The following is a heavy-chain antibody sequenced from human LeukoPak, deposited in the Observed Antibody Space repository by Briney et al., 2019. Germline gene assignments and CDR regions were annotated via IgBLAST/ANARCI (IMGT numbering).Heavy chain of an antibody. CDR3: ARAALITMVRGVIITHAFDI. CDR1: GGSISSYY. D-gene: IGHD3-10*01. V-gene: IGHV4-59*01. Sequence: SETLSLTCTVSGGSISSYYWSWIRQPPGKGLEWIGYIYYSGSTNYNPSLKSRVTISVDTSKNQFSLKLSSVTAADTAVYYRARAALITMVRGVIITHAFDIWGQGTMVTVSS. CDR2: IYYSGST. J-gene: IGHJ3*02.